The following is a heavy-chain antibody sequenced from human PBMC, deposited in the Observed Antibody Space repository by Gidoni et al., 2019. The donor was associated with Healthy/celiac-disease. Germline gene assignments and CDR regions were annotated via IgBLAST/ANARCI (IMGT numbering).Heavy chain of an antibody. J-gene: IGHJ3*02. D-gene: IGHD2-8*02. V-gene: IGHV3-64*01. Sequence: EVQLVESGGGLVQPGGSLRLSCAASGFTFSSDAMHWVRPAPGKGLEYVSAISSNGGSTYYANSVKGRFTISRDNSKNTLYLQMGSLRAEDMAVYYCARDWTGGGDAFDIWGQGTMVTVSS. CDR1: GFTFSSDA. CDR2: ISSNGGST. CDR3: ARDWTGGGDAFDI.